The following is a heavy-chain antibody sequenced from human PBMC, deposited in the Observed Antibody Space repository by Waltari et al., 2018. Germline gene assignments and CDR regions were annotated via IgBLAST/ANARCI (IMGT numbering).Heavy chain of an antibody. Sequence: QVQLVQSGAEVKKPGASVKVSCKASGYTFTGYYMPWVRRPPGQGLEWMGWINPNSGGTNYAQKFQGRVTMTRDTSISTAYMELSRLRSDDTAVYYCARAYYDILTGYYSAFDYWGQGTLVTVSS. D-gene: IGHD3-9*01. J-gene: IGHJ4*02. CDR3: ARAYYDILTGYYSAFDY. CDR2: INPNSGGT. V-gene: IGHV1-2*02. CDR1: GYTFTGYY.